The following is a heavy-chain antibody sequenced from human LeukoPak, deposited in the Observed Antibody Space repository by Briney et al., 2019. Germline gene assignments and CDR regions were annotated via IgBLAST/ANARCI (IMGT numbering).Heavy chain of an antibody. V-gene: IGHV3-74*01. Sequence: GGSLRLSCAASGNYWMHWVRQVQGKGLVWVSHINSDGSWTSYADSVKGRFTISKDNAKNTVYLQTNSLRAEDTAVYYCVSFYETYWGRGTLVTVSS. J-gene: IGHJ4*02. D-gene: IGHD2/OR15-2a*01. CDR1: GNYW. CDR3: VSFYETY. CDR2: INSDGSWT.